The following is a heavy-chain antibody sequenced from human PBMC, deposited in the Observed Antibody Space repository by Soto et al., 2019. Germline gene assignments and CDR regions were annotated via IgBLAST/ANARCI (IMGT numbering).Heavy chain of an antibody. CDR3: ARSTYCNGGSCYPQY. D-gene: IGHD2-15*01. CDR1: GFTFSDYG. Sequence: LRLSCEGPGFTFSDYGFHWVRQAPGKGLERVAMISSDGSDRYYRDSVQGRFTISRDDSKNTVYLQMNSLRAEDTAMYYCARSTYCNGGSCYPQYWGPGTLVTVSS. J-gene: IGHJ4*02. CDR2: ISSDGSDR. V-gene: IGHV3-30*03.